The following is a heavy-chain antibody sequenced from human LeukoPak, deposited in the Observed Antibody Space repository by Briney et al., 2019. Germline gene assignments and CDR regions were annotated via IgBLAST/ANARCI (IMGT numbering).Heavy chain of an antibody. J-gene: IGHJ4*02. D-gene: IGHD1-7*01. CDR1: GFTFSSYA. V-gene: IGHV3-23*01. CDR3: LTVRKYLRVGWNSNFDY. CDR2: FSGSGGST. Sequence: GGSLRLSCAASGFTFSSYAMSWVRQAPGKGVECISGFSGSGGSTYYAASVKGRFTISRDNSKNTLYLQMNSLRAEDTAVYYCLTVRKYLRVGWNSNFDYWGQGTLVTVSS.